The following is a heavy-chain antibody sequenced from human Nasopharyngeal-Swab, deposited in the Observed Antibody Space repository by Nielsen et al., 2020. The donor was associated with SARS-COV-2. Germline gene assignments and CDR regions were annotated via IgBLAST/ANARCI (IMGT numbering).Heavy chain of an antibody. V-gene: IGHV1-3*01. Sequence: ASVKVSCKASGYTFTTYAMHWVRQAPGQKLEWMGWINAGNGNTKYSQKFQGRVTISRDTYASTAYMELSSLRSEDTAVYYCASSSLPYLLCGRDCYSDYWGQGTLVTVSS. CDR3: ASSSLPYLLCGRDCYSDY. D-gene: IGHD2-21*02. CDR2: INAGNGNT. CDR1: GYTFTTYA. J-gene: IGHJ4*02.